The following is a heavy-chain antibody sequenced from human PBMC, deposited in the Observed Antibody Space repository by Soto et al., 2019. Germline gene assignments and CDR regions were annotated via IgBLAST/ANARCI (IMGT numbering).Heavy chain of an antibody. V-gene: IGHV3-21*01. CDR2: ISSSSSYI. CDR3: ASFSGVVVPAAYDY. D-gene: IGHD2-2*01. Sequence: PGGSLRLSCAASGFTLSSYSMNWVRQAPGKGLEWVSSISSSSSYIYYADSVKGRFTISRDNAKNSLYLQMNSLRAEDTAVYYCASFSGVVVPAAYDYWGQGTLVTVSS. CDR1: GFTLSSYS. J-gene: IGHJ4*02.